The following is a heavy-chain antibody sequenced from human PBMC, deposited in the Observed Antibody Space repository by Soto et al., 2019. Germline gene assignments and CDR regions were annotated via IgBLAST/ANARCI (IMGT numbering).Heavy chain of an antibody. V-gene: IGHV3-11*06. J-gene: IGHJ3*01. D-gene: IGHD2-2*01. Sequence: QVQLVESGGGLVKPGGSLRLSCAASGFTFSDYFMAWIRQAPGKGLEWIAYISRNSRYTNFADSVRGRFTISRDNAKNSLYLQMNDLSAEDTAVYYCATNYQEPSDDALDVWGQGTMVTVSS. CDR2: ISRNSRYT. CDR1: GFTFSDYF. CDR3: ATNYQEPSDDALDV.